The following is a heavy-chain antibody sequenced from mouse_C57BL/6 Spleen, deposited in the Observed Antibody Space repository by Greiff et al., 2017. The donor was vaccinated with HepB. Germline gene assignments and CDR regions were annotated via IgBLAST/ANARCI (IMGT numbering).Heavy chain of an antibody. Sequence: VQLQQPGAELVRPGSSVKLSCKASGYTFTSYWMHWVKQRPIQVLEWIGNIDPSDSETHYNQKFKDKATLTVDKSSSTAYMQLSSLTSEDSAVYYCAREDGYCDYFDYWGQGTTLTVSS. J-gene: IGHJ2*01. V-gene: IGHV1-52*01. D-gene: IGHD2-3*01. CDR1: GYTFTSYW. CDR2: IDPSDSET. CDR3: AREDGYCDYFDY.